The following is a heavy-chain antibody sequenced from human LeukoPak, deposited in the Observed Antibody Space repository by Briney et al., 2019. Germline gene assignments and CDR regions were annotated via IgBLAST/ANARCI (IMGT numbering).Heavy chain of an antibody. V-gene: IGHV3-23*01. D-gene: IGHD6-13*01. CDR2: ISHSGAST. J-gene: IGHJ4*02. CDR3: ARHLGYSSSHTDY. Sequence: GGSLRLSCAASGFTFSSYAMSWARQAPGKGLEWVSAISHSGASTNYADSVEGRFTIARDNSKNTLFLQMHNLRADDTAVYYCARHLGYSSSHTDYWGQGTRVTVSS. CDR1: GFTFSSYA.